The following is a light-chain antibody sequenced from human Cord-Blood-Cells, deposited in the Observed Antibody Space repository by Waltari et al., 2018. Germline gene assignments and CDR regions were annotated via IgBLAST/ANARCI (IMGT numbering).Light chain of an antibody. J-gene: IGLJ2*01. V-gene: IGLV2-8*01. CDR3: SSYAGSNNVV. CDR1: SSDVVGYNH. CDR2: EVS. Sequence: QSALTQPPSASGSPGQPVTIPCTGTSSDVVGYNHVTWNQQHPGKAPKLRIYEVSKRPSGVPDRFSGSKSGSTASRTVSGLHAEDEADYYCSSYAGSNNVVFGGGTKLTVL.